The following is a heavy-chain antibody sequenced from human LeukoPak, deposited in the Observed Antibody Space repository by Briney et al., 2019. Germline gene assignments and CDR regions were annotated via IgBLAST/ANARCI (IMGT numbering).Heavy chain of an antibody. J-gene: IGHJ3*02. V-gene: IGHV4-39*07. CDR2: IYYSGST. CDR1: GGSISSSSYY. D-gene: IGHD1-26*01. Sequence: PSETLSLTCTVSGGSISSSSYYWGWIRQPPGKGLEWIGSIYYSGSTYYNPSLKSRVTISVDTSKNQFSLKLSSVTAADTAVYYCARGELLLNAFDIWGQGTMVTVSS. CDR3: ARGELLLNAFDI.